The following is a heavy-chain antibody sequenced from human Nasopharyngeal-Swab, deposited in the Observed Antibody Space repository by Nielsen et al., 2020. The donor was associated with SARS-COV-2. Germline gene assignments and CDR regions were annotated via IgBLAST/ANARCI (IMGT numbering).Heavy chain of an antibody. Sequence: VRLAPGKGLEWGSGINWNGGMTAYADSVKGRFTISRDNAKNSLYLQMNTLTADDTALYYCARARSGTLDFWGQGTLVTVSS. D-gene: IGHD1-7*01. J-gene: IGHJ4*02. V-gene: IGHV3-20*03. CDR3: ARARSGTLDF. CDR2: INWNGGMT.